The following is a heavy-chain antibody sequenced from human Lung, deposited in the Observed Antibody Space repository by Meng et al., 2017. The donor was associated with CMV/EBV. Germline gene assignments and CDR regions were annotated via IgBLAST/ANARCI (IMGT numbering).Heavy chain of an antibody. V-gene: IGHV4-34*01. J-gene: IGHJ4*02. Sequence: SXTXSLXCAVYGGSFSGYYWSRIRQPPGKGLEWIGEINHSGSTNYNPSLKSRVTISVDTSKNQFSLKLSSVTAADTAVYYCARGTFPLIVVVPAAKGAFEYGXQGKXVTVSS. D-gene: IGHD2-2*01. CDR3: ARGTFPLIVVVPAAKGAFEY. CDR2: INHSGST. CDR1: GGSFSGYY.